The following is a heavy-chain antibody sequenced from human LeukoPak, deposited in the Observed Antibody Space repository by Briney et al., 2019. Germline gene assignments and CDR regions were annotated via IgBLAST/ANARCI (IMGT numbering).Heavy chain of an antibody. CDR2: INHSGST. J-gene: IGHJ4*02. CDR1: GGSFSGYY. V-gene: IGHV4-34*01. Sequence: SETLSLTCAVYGGSFSGYYWSWIRQPPGKGLEWIGEINHSGSTNYNPSLKSRVTISVDTSKNQFSLKLSSVTAADTAVYYCASIAVAANFVSYWGQGTLVTVSS. CDR3: ASIAVAANFVSY. D-gene: IGHD6-19*01.